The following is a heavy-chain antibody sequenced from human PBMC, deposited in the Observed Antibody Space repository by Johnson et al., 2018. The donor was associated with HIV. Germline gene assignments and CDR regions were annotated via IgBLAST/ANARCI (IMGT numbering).Heavy chain of an antibody. Sequence: EVQLVEFGGGVVRPGGSLRLSCAASGFNFYDYGMSWVRQAPGKGLDRVSGINWHGARPGYPDPVKGRFTISRDNSKNTLYLQMNSLRAEDTALYYCAGYSSSWYDAFDIWGQGTMVTVSS. CDR1: GFNFYDYG. V-gene: IGHV3-20*04. J-gene: IGHJ3*02. CDR2: INWHGARP. CDR3: AGYSSSWYDAFDI. D-gene: IGHD6-13*01.